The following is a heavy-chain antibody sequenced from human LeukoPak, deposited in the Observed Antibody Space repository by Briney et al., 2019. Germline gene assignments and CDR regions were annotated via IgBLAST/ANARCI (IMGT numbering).Heavy chain of an antibody. CDR1: GSTFSNYA. V-gene: IGHV3-30-3*01. J-gene: IGHJ6*02. Sequence: GRSLRLSCAASGSTFSNYAMHWVRQAPGKGLEWVTVISYDGSNQYYADSVKGRFTISRDSSKNTLYLQMNSLRAEDTAVYYCARDHLRNYYYYGMDVWGQGTTVTVSS. CDR3: ARDHLRNYYYYGMDV. D-gene: IGHD2/OR15-2a*01. CDR2: ISYDGSNQ.